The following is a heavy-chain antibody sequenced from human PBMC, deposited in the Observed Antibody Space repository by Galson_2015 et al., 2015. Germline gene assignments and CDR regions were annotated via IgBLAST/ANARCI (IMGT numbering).Heavy chain of an antibody. CDR2: ISYDGSNK. CDR3: AKARWGVLRVGGVPQKHNWFDP. J-gene: IGHJ5*02. Sequence: SLRLSCAASGLTSTSFSMHWVRQAPGEGLEWVAVISYDGSNKYYADSVKGRFTISRDNSKNTLYLQMNSLRAEDTAVYYCAKARWGVLRVGGVPQKHNWFDPWGQGTLVTVSS. V-gene: IGHV3-30*18. D-gene: IGHD3-10*01. CDR1: GLTSTSFS.